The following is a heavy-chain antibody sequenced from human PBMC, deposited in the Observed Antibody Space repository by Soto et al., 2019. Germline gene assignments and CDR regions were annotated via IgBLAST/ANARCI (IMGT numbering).Heavy chain of an antibody. J-gene: IGHJ4*02. CDR2: FYSGGST. D-gene: IGHD6-13*01. CDR3: ARGYESSRWNVAY. V-gene: IGHV3-53*01. CDR1: GFTASSNY. Sequence: GGSLRLSCGASGFTASSNYISWVRQAPGKGLEWVSLFYSGGSTYFAESVKGRFTISRDSSKSTLYLQMNRLRVDDTAVYYCARGYESSRWNVAYWAQGTLVTVSS.